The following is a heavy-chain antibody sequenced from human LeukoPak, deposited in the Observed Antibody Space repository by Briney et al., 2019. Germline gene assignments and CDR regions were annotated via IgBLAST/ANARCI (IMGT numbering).Heavy chain of an antibody. Sequence: PGESLKISCKGPGYRFTIYWAGWVRQMPGKGLEWMGIIYPGDSDTRYSPSFQGQFTTSPDKPISPASLLWGSLKASETAMYHCARAPITMVRGGDAFDIWGQGTMVTVSS. D-gene: IGHD3-10*01. V-gene: IGHV5-51*04. J-gene: IGHJ3*02. CDR2: IYPGDSDT. CDR3: ARAPITMVRGGDAFDI. CDR1: GYRFTIYW.